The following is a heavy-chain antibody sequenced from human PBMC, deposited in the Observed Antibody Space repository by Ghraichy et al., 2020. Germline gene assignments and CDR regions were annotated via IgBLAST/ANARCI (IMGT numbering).Heavy chain of an antibody. V-gene: IGHV4-39*01. CDR1: GGSISSSSYY. CDR3: ARHDSRAQDLELAHFDY. J-gene: IGHJ4*02. D-gene: IGHD1-7*01. CDR2: IYYSGST. Sequence: SETLSLTCTVSGGSISSSSYYWGWIRQPPGKGLEWIGSIYYSGSTYYNPSLKSRVTISVDTSKNQFSLKLSSVTAADTAVYYCARHDSRAQDLELAHFDYWGQGTLVTVSS.